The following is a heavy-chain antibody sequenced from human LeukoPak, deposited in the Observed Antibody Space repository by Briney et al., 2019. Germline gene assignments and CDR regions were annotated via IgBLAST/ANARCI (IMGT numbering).Heavy chain of an antibody. V-gene: IGHV3-30-3*01. D-gene: IGHD3-10*01. CDR1: GFTFSSYA. CDR3: AREKVVRGVRGAFDI. CDR2: ISYDGSNK. Sequence: PGGSLRLSCAASGFTFSSYAMHWVRQAPGKGLEWVAVISYDGSNKYYADSVKGRFTISRDNSKNTLYLQMNSLRAEDTAVYYCAREKVVRGVRGAFDIWGQGTMVTVSS. J-gene: IGHJ3*02.